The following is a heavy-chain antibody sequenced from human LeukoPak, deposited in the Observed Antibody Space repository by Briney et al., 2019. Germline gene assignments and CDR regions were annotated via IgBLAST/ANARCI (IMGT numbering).Heavy chain of an antibody. V-gene: IGHV1-69*04. CDR2: IIPILGIA. J-gene: IGHJ3*02. CDR3: ARGPGTYYYDSSGLGAFDI. Sequence: SVKVSCKASGYTFTGYYMHWVRQAPGQGLEWMGRIIPILGIANYAQKFQGRVTITADKSTSTAYMELSSLRSEDTAVYYCARGPGTYYYDSSGLGAFDIWGQGTMVTVSS. D-gene: IGHD3-22*01. CDR1: GYTFTGYY.